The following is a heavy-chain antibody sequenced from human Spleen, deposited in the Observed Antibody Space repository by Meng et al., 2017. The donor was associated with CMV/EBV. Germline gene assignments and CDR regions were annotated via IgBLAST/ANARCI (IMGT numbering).Heavy chain of an antibody. D-gene: IGHD3-3*01. CDR3: ARQGIFGLVMPVPYFDP. CDR2: INPNVGSV. CDR1: YSFTDYY. J-gene: IGHJ5*02. Sequence: YSFTDYYVHWVRQAPGQGLEWMGWINPNVGSVSFAEEFQGRVTLTRDTSLSTAYMELKSLRSDDTAIYYCARQGIFGLVMPVPYFDPWGQGTLVTVSS. V-gene: IGHV1-2*02.